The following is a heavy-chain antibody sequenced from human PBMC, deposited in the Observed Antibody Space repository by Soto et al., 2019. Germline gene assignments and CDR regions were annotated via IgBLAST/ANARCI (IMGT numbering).Heavy chain of an antibody. CDR1: GFTFSRHA. J-gene: IGHJ4*02. CDR3: AKDSHYGDFLPFDY. Sequence: PWGSLRLSCVGSGFTFSRHAITWVRQAPGKGLEWVSSISSRGDTTYYADSVRGRFTISKDPSKDTLYLQMNSLRAEDTALYFCAKDSHYGDFLPFDYWGQGTLVTVSS. D-gene: IGHD4-17*01. CDR2: ISSRGDTT. V-gene: IGHV3-23*01.